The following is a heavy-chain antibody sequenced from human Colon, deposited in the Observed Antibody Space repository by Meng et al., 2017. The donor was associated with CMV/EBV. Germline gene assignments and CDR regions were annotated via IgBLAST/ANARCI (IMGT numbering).Heavy chain of an antibody. CDR2: INQTGGR. D-gene: IGHD2-15*01. J-gene: IGHJ5*01. Sequence: GSLRLSCAVYGGSLSDYYWSWVRQPPGKGLEWIGEINQTGGRNFNPSLKSRVSMVVDTSKKQFSLKLTSVTAADTAVYYCATTLYPQWKLNLFDSWGQGTLVTVSS. CDR3: ATTLYPQWKLNLFDS. V-gene: IGHV4-34*01. CDR1: GGSLSDYY.